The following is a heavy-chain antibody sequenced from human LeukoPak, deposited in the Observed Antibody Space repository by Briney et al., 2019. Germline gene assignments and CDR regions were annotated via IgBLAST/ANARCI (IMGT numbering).Heavy chain of an antibody. J-gene: IGHJ3*02. CDR3: ARDGKAGAVAFDI. V-gene: IGHV3-23*01. CDR1: GFTFSTYA. Sequence: GGSLRLSCAASGFTFSTYAMSWVRQAPGKGLEWVSLISGYGGSTYYADSVKGRFTISRDNSNNTLYLQMSSLRAEDTAVYYCARDGKAGAVAFDIWGQGTMVTVSS. CDR2: ISGYGGST. D-gene: IGHD6-19*01.